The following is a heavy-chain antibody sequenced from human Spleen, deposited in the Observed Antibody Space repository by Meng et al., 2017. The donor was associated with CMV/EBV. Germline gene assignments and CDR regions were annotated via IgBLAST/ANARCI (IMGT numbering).Heavy chain of an antibody. CDR2: ISTRSTYK. CDR3: ARDRIVVVPAASDY. Sequence: GESLKISCAASGFTFSDYSMNWVRQAPGKGLEWVSYISTRSTYKNYADSVRGRFTISRDNAKNSLYLQMNSLRAEDTAVYYCARDRIVVVPAASDYWGQGTLVTVSS. CDR1: GFTFSDYS. J-gene: IGHJ4*02. D-gene: IGHD2-2*01. V-gene: IGHV3-21*01.